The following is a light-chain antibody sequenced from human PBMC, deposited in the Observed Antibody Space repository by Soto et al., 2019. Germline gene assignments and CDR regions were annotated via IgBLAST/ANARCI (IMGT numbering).Light chain of an antibody. V-gene: IGLV1-44*01. Sequence: QSVLTQPPSASGTPGQSVTISCSGSSSNIGSNTVNWYQQLPGTAPKLVIYTNNQRPSGVSDRFSGSKSGTSASLAISGLQYEDEADYYCAAWDDSPNGLGVFCGGTKVTVL. CDR2: TNN. CDR1: SSNIGSNT. CDR3: AAWDDSPNGLGV. J-gene: IGLJ3*02.